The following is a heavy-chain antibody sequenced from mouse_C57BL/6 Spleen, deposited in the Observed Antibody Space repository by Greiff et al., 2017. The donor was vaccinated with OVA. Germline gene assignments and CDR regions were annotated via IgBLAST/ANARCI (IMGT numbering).Heavy chain of an antibody. CDR2: IHPSDSAT. CDR3: AQSGGDGYFDV. Sequence: VQLQQPGAELVKPGASVKVSCKASGYTFTSYWMHWVKQRPGQGLEWIGRIHPSDSATNYNQKFKGKATLTVDKSSSTAYMQLSSLTSEDSAVYYCAQSGGDGYFDVWGTGTTVTVSS. J-gene: IGHJ1*03. D-gene: IGHD3-2*02. CDR1: GYTFTSYW. V-gene: IGHV1-74*01.